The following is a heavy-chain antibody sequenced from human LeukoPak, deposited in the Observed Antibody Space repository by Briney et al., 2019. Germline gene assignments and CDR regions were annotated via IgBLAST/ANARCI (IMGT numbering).Heavy chain of an antibody. CDR2: ITSSGTTT. Sequence: GGSLRLSCSASGFSFSDFYMSWFRLSPEKGLEWIAYITSSGTTTEYADSVKGRFTISRVNAKNSLYLQMNSLRPEDTAVYYCGRDPDYGDPYWGQGTLVTVSP. J-gene: IGHJ4*02. CDR3: GRDPDYGDPY. D-gene: IGHD4/OR15-4a*01. V-gene: IGHV3-11*01. CDR1: GFSFSDFY.